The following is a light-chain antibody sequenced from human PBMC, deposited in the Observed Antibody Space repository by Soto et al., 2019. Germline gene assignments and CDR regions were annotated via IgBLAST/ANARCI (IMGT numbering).Light chain of an antibody. V-gene: IGKV3-20*01. CDR2: GAS. Sequence: PVERATLSCRASQSVSSSHLAWYQQKPGQAPRLLIYGASSRATGIPDRFSGSESGTDFTLTIGRLEPEDFAVYYCQKFGSPRTFGQGTKVDIK. CDR3: QKFGSPRT. J-gene: IGKJ1*01. CDR1: QSVSSSH.